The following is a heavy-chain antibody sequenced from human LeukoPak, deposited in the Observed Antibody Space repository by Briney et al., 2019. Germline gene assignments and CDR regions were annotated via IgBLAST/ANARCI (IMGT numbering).Heavy chain of an antibody. V-gene: IGHV3-30*18. J-gene: IGHJ6*04. D-gene: IGHD2-15*01. CDR3: AKDPCSGGSCYGEYYYYGMDV. CDR1: GFTFSSYG. CDR2: ISYDGSNK. Sequence: GGSLRLSCAASGFTFSSYGMHWVRQAPGKGLEWVAVISYDGSNKYYADSVKGRFTISRDNSKNTLYLQMNSLRAEDTAVYYCAKDPCSGGSCYGEYYYYGMDVWGKGTTVTVSS.